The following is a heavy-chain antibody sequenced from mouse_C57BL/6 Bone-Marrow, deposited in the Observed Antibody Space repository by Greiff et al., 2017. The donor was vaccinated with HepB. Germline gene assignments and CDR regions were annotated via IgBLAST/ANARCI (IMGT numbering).Heavy chain of an antibody. V-gene: IGHV1-64*01. J-gene: IGHJ4*01. Sequence: QVHVKQPGAELVKPGASVKLSCKASGYTFTSYWMHWVKQRPGQGLEWIGMIHPNSGSTNYNEKFKSKATLTVDKSSSTAYMQLSSLTSEDSAVYYCASPPRLGWGQGTSVTVSS. CDR1: GYTFTSYW. CDR2: IHPNSGST. CDR3: ASPPRLG.